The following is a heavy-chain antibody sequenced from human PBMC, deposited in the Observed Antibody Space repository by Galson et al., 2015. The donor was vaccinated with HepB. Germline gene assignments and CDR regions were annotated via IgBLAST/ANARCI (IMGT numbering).Heavy chain of an antibody. CDR1: GDSVSSNSAA. CDR3: ARDVHGAFDI. V-gene: IGHV6-1*01. Sequence: CAISGDSVSSNSAAWNWIWQPPSRGLEWLGRTYYRSKWYNDYAVSVKGRITINPDTSKNQFSLQLNSVTPEDTAVYYCARDVHGAFDIWGQGTMVTVSS. CDR2: TYYRSKWYN. J-gene: IGHJ3*02. D-gene: IGHD1-1*01.